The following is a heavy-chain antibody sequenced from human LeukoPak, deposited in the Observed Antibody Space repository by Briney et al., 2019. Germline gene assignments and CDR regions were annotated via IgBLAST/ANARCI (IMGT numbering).Heavy chain of an antibody. J-gene: IGHJ4*02. CDR2: IYTDGGT. CDR3: ATRRRLSDH. V-gene: IGHV3-53*01. D-gene: IGHD2/OR15-2a*01. Sequence: GGSLRLSCAASGLTVSGNYMTWVRQAPGKGLEWVSTIYTDGGTYYADAVKGRFTISRDESNNILYLQMNSLRGDDTAVYYCATRRRLSDHWGQGTLVPVSS. CDR1: GLTVSGNY.